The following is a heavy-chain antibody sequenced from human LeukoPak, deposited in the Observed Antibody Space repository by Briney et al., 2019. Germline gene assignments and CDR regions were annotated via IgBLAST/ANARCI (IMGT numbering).Heavy chain of an antibody. D-gene: IGHD6-19*01. CDR2: ITRGSSTR. J-gene: IGHJ5*02. CDR1: GFRFSSYS. Sequence: RGSLRLSCAASGFRFSSYSMHWVRQAPGKGLDWVSSITRGSSTRYYADSVKGRFTISRDDGKTSLYLHMNSLRVDDTAVYFCARDATVASSPNWFDPWGQGTLVTVSS. V-gene: IGHV3-48*01. CDR3: ARDATVASSPNWFDP.